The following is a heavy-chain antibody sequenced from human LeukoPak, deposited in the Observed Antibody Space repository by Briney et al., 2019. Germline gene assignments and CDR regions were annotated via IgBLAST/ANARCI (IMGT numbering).Heavy chain of an antibody. D-gene: IGHD2-15*01. J-gene: IGHJ4*02. Sequence: PGRSLRLSCAASGFTFSSYGMHWVRQAPGKGLEWVAVIWYDGSNKYYADSVKGRFTISRDNSKNTLYLQMNSLRAEGTAVYYCAREGQGGGSFDYWGQGTLVTVSS. CDR2: IWYDGSNK. CDR1: GFTFSSYG. CDR3: AREGQGGGSFDY. V-gene: IGHV3-33*01.